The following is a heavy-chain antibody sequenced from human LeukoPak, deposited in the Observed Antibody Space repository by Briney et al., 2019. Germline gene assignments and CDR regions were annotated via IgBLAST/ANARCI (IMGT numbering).Heavy chain of an antibody. Sequence: PGGSLRLSCAASGFTFDDYTMHWVRQAPGKGLEWVSLISWDGGSTYYADSVKGRFTISRDNRKNSLYLQMNSQRTEDTALYYCAKALYVGATKPAGYWGQGTLVTVSS. CDR2: ISWDGGST. D-gene: IGHD1-26*01. CDR1: GFTFDDYT. V-gene: IGHV3-43*01. CDR3: AKALYVGATKPAGY. J-gene: IGHJ4*02.